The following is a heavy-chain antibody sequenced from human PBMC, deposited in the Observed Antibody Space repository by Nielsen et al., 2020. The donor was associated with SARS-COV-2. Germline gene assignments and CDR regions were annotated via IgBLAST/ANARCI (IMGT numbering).Heavy chain of an antibody. CDR2: IIPILGIA. J-gene: IGHJ6*02. CDR3: ARGRYYDSSGFRPTYYYYYYGMDV. Sequence: SVKVSCKASGGTFSSYAISWVRQAPGQGLEWMGRIIPILGIANYAQKFQGRVTITADKSTSTAYMELSSLRSEDTAVYYCARGRYYDSSGFRPTYYYYYYGMDVWGQGTTVTVSS. D-gene: IGHD3-22*01. V-gene: IGHV1-69*04. CDR1: GGTFSSYA.